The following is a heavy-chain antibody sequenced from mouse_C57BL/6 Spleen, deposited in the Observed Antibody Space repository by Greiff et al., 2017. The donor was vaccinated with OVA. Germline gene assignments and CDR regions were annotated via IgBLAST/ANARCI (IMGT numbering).Heavy chain of an antibody. CDR3: ARCGYSNFDFDY. CDR2: IYPGSGST. D-gene: IGHD2-5*01. Sequence: QVQLQQPGAELVKPGASVKMSCKASGYTFTSYWITWVKQRPGQGLEWIGDIYPGSGSTNYNEKFKSKATLTVDTSSSTAYMQLSSLTSEDSAVYYCARCGYSNFDFDYWGQGTTLTVAS. V-gene: IGHV1-55*01. CDR1: GYTFTSYW. J-gene: IGHJ2*01.